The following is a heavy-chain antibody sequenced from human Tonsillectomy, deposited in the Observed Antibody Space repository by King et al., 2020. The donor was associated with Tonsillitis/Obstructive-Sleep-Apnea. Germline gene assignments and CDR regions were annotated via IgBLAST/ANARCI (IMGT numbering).Heavy chain of an antibody. V-gene: IGHV5-51*01. D-gene: IGHD5-12*01. CDR3: ARHDVMGGYENSYYLDV. Sequence: EAQLVQSGAEVKKPGESLKISCKGSGYSFTTYWIGWVRQMPGKGLEWMGIIYPGDSDTIYSPSFQDQVTISADKSISAAYLQWSSLKASDTAMYYCARHDVMGGYENSYYLDVWGKGTTVTVSS. J-gene: IGHJ6*03. CDR1: GYSFTTYW. CDR2: IYPGDSDT.